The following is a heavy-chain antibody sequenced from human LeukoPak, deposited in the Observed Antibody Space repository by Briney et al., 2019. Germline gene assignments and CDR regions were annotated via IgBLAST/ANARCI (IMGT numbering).Heavy chain of an antibody. Sequence: SETLSLTCTVSGGSISNYYWGWIRQAPGKGLEWIGSIYYSGSTYYNPSLKSRVTISVDTSKNQFSLKLSSVTAADTAVYYCARSWLVAGAFDIWGQGTMVTVSS. D-gene: IGHD6-19*01. V-gene: IGHV4-39*01. CDR2: IYYSGST. CDR3: ARSWLVAGAFDI. J-gene: IGHJ3*02. CDR1: GGSISNYY.